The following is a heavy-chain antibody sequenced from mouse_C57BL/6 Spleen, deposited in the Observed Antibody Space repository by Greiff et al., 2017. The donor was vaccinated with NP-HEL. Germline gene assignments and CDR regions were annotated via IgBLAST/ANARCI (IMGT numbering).Heavy chain of an antibody. CDR2: ISDGGSYT. CDR3: ARDRADSSGYHYFDY. Sequence: EVNLVESGGGLVKPGGSLKLSCAASGFTFSSYAMSWVRQTPEKRLEWVATISDGGSYTYYPDNVKGRFTISRDNAKNNLYLQMSHLKSEDTAMYYCARDRADSSGYHYFDYWGQGTTLTVSS. CDR1: GFTFSSYA. J-gene: IGHJ2*01. V-gene: IGHV5-4*01. D-gene: IGHD3-2*02.